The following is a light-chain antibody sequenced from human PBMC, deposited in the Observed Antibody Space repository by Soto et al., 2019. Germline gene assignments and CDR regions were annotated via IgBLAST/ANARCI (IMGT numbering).Light chain of an antibody. V-gene: IGKV3-20*01. J-gene: IGKJ5*01. CDR3: QHFGSSPPVT. CDR1: RSVSGSY. Sequence: EIVLTQSPGTLSLSPGESATLSCRARRSVSGSYVAWYQQRPGLAPRLLVYGASRRATGITDRIRGSGPGTEFTLTISGLEPEDVGVYFCQHFGSSPPVTFGQGTRLEIK. CDR2: GAS.